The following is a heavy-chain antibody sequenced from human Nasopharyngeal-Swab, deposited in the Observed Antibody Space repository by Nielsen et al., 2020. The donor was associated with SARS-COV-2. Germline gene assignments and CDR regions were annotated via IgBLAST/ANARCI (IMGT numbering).Heavy chain of an antibody. V-gene: IGHV5-51*01. CDR2: IYPGDSDT. D-gene: IGHD2-15*01. CDR3: ARVYCSGGSCVDWFDP. J-gene: IGHJ5*02. Sequence: GESLKISCKGSGYSLTSYWIGWVRQMPGKGLEWMGIIYPGDSDTRYSPSFQGQVTISADKSISTAYLQWSSLKASDTAMYYCARVYCSGGSCVDWFDPWGQGTLVTVSS. CDR1: GYSLTSYW.